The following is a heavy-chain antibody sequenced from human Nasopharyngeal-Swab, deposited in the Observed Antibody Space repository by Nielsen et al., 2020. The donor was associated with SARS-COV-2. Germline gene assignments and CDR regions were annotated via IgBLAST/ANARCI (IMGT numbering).Heavy chain of an antibody. D-gene: IGHD3-3*01. CDR3: ARGGGITIFGVVIIREFDY. V-gene: IGHV4-61*01. CDR2: IYYSGST. Sequence: SETLSLTCTVSGGSVSSGSYYWSWIRQPPGKGLAWIGYIYYSGSTNYNPSLKSRVTISVDTSKNQFSLKLSSVTAADTAVYYCARGGGITIFGVVIIREFDYWGQGTLVTVSS. CDR1: GGSVSSGSYY. J-gene: IGHJ4*02.